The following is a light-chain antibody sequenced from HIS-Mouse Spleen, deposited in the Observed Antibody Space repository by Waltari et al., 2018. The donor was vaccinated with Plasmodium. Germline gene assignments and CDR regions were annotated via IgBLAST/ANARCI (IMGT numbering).Light chain of an antibody. V-gene: IGKV1-6*01. J-gene: IGKJ2*01. CDR2: AAS. Sequence: AIQMTPSPSSLSASVGDRVPITCRASQGIRNDLGWYQQKPGKAPKLLISAASSLQSGVPSRFSGSGSGTDFTLTISSLQPEDFATYYCLQDYNYPYTFGQGTKLEIK. CDR3: LQDYNYPYT. CDR1: QGIRND.